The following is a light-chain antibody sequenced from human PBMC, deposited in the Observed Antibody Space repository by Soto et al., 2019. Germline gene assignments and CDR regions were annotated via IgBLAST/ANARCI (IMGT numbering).Light chain of an antibody. Sequence: DIQLTQSPSSLSASVGDRVTITCRLSQGISSYLAWYQQKPGKAPKLLIYTASTLQSGVPSRFSGSGSGTDFTLTISSLQPEDFATYYCQQSYSTAALTFGGGTKVDIK. J-gene: IGKJ4*01. CDR1: QGISSY. CDR3: QQSYSTAALT. V-gene: IGKV1-39*01. CDR2: TAS.